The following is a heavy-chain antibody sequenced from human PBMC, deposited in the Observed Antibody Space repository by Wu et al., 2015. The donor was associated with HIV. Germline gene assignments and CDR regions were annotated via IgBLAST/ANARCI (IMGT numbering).Heavy chain of an antibody. Sequence: QVQLVQSGPEVKKPGASVKVSCEASGYIFTAYYIHWVRQAPGQGLEWLGWINTNSGVTKYAQNFQGRVIMTRDTSISTAYMDLSRLRFDDTAVYYCARDFIAASGINYYYYMDVWGDGTTVTVSS. V-gene: IGHV1-2*02. CDR2: INTNSGVT. CDR3: ARDFIAASGINYYYYMDV. D-gene: IGHD6-13*01. CDR1: GYIFTAYY. J-gene: IGHJ6*03.